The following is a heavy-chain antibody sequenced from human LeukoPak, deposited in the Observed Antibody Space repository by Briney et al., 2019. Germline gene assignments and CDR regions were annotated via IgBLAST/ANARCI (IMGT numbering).Heavy chain of an antibody. D-gene: IGHD2-2*01. Sequence: SVKVSCKASGGTSSSYAISWVRQAPGQGLEWMGRIIPILGIANYAQKFQGRVTITADKSTSTAYMELSSLRSEDTAVYYCARDLRDNIVVVPAARSSWFDPWGQGTLVTVSS. CDR1: GGTSSSYA. V-gene: IGHV1-69*04. CDR3: ARDLRDNIVVVPAARSSWFDP. J-gene: IGHJ5*02. CDR2: IIPILGIA.